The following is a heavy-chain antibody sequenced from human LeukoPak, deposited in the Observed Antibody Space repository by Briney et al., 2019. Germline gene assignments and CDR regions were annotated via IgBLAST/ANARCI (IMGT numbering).Heavy chain of an antibody. CDR2: ISGSGGST. D-gene: IGHD5-12*01. CDR1: GFTFSSYE. J-gene: IGHJ4*02. Sequence: PGGSLRLSCAASGFTFSSYEMDWGRRGPGKGLEWVSAISGSGGSTYYADSVKGRFTISRDNSKNTLYLQMNSLRAEDTAVYYCAKVRYSGYDQVRLFDYWGQGTLVTVSS. V-gene: IGHV3-23*01. CDR3: AKVRYSGYDQVRLFDY.